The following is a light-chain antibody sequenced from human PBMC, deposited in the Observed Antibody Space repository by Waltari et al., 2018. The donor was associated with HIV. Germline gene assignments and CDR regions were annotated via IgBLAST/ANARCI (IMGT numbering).Light chain of an antibody. J-gene: IGKJ1*01. V-gene: IGKV4-1*01. CDR2: WGS. CDR1: QSVFSSSSSRDF. CDR3: QEYFSPRRT. Sequence: DIVMTQSPDSLSVSVGERATIICRSSQSVFSSSSSRDFLAWYQQKPGQSPKVLFYWGSTRESGVPDRFSVSGSGTDFTLTISSLQAEDVAVYFCQEYFSPRRTCGQGTKVEV.